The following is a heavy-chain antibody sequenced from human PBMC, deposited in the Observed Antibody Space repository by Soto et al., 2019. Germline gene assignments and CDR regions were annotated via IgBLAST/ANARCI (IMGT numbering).Heavy chain of an antibody. V-gene: IGHV4-59*01. D-gene: IGHD4-17*01. J-gene: IGHJ4*02. CDR3: ARGGTVLNGFDY. CDR1: GGSMSSYY. CDR2: IYYSGTT. Sequence: QVQLQESGPGLVKPSETLSLTCTVSGGSMSSYYWSWIRQPPGMGLEWIGYIYYSGTTSYNPSLKSRVTISVDTSKSQFSLQLSSVTPADTAVYYRARGGTVLNGFDYWGQGTLVTVSS.